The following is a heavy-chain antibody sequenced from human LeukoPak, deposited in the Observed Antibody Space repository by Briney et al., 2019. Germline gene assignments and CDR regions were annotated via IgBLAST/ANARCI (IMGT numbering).Heavy chain of an antibody. D-gene: IGHD3-10*01. Sequence: VASVKVSCKASGYTFTGYYMHWVRQAPGQGLEWMGWINPNSGGTNYAQKFQGRVTMTRDTSISTAYMELSRLRSDDTAVYYCARDLVTMVRGVTPLAYWGQGTLVTVSS. CDR3: ARDLVTMVRGVTPLAY. J-gene: IGHJ4*02. V-gene: IGHV1-2*02. CDR2: INPNSGGT. CDR1: GYTFTGYY.